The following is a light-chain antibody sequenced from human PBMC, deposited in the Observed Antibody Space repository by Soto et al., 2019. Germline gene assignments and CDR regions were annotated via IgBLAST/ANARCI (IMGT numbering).Light chain of an antibody. V-gene: IGKV1-27*01. J-gene: IGKJ3*01. CDR2: AAS. CDR1: QGIRNF. Sequence: DIPMTQSPTSLSASVGHRVTITCRASQGIRNFVAWYQQKPGKAPKLLIYAASTLQSGVPSRFSGSGSGTDFTLPINSLQPEDVATYSCQKYSSVPVFGPWTKVEIK. CDR3: QKYSSVPV.